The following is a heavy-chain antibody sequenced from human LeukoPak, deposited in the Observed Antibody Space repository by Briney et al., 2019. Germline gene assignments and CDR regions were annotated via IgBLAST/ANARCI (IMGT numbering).Heavy chain of an antibody. D-gene: IGHD1-26*01. CDR2: ISPSGVST. V-gene: IGHV3-23*01. CDR1: GFTFSSYV. J-gene: IGHJ4*02. Sequence: GGSLRLSCAASGFTFSSYVMSWVRQAPGQGLEWVSAISPSGVSTYYADSVKGRFTISRDNSKNTLYLQMNSLRVEDTAVYSCAKSPSVGHTWGLGTLVTVSS. CDR3: AKSPSVGHT.